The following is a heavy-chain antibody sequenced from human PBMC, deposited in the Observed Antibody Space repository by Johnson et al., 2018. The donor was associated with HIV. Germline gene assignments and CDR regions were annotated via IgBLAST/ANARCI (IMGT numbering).Heavy chain of an antibody. CDR3: ARSVDLHHFDTSGMGDAFDI. J-gene: IGHJ3*02. Sequence: QVQLVESGGGVVQPGRSLRFSRAASGFTLSIYGMHWVRQAPGKGLEWVTFIRYDGSNKYYAESVKGRFTISRDNPKNTLHLQMGSLRAEDTAVDYCARSVDLHHFDTSGMGDAFDIWGQGTMVTVSS. CDR2: IRYDGSNK. CDR1: GFTLSIYG. V-gene: IGHV3-30*02. D-gene: IGHD3-9*01.